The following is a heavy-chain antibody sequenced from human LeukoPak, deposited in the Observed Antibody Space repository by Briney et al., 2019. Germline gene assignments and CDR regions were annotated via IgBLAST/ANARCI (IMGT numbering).Heavy chain of an antibody. J-gene: IGHJ4*02. V-gene: IGHV1-24*01. D-gene: IGHD3-10*01. CDR3: ATDSRGVITSTFDY. CDR2: FDPEDGET. Sequence: ASVKVSCKVSGYTLTELSMLWVRQAPGKGLEWMGGFDPEDGETIYAQKFQGRVIMTEDTSTDTAYMELSSLRSEDTAVYYCATDSRGVITSTFDYWGQGTLVTVSS. CDR1: GYTLTELS.